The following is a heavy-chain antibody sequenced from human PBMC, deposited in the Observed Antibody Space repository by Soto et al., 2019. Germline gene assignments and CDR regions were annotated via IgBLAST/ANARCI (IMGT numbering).Heavy chain of an antibody. CDR3: SREDRLTYYYDSSGYFGFDY. V-gene: IGHV1-18*01. CDR1: GYTFTSYG. D-gene: IGHD3-22*01. J-gene: IGHJ4*02. Sequence: QVQLVQSGAEVKKPGASVKVSCKASGYTFTSYGIGWVRQAPGQGLEWMGWISAYNGNTNYAQKLQGRVTMTTDTSTSTAYMELRSLRSDDTAVYYCSREDRLTYYYDSSGYFGFDYWGQGTLVTVSS. CDR2: ISAYNGNT.